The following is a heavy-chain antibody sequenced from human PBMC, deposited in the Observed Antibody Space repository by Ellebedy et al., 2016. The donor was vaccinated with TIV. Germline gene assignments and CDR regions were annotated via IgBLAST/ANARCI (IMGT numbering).Heavy chain of an antibody. J-gene: IGHJ3*02. CDR2: IKWNGGST. CDR1: GFTFADYG. Sequence: GESLKISCAASGFTFADYGMSWVRQAPGNGLEWVSGIKWNGGSTGYADSVKGRFTISRDNAKNSLYLQMNSLRAEDTSLYYCARDRSVVMTSDAFDIWGQGTMVTVSS. V-gene: IGHV3-20*04. D-gene: IGHD4-23*01. CDR3: ARDRSVVMTSDAFDI.